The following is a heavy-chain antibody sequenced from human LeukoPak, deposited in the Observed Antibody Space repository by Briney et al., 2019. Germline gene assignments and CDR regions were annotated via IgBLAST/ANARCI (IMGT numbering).Heavy chain of an antibody. CDR2: LNPSTGET. CDR1: GYTFTAYY. J-gene: IGHJ5*02. Sequence: GASVKVSCKASGYTFTAYYLHWMRQAPGHGLEWMGWLNPSTGETHYAQKFQGRVTMTTDTSMSTAYMELSSLTSDDTAVYYCARAGGRSWFDPWGQGTLVTVSS. CDR3: ARAGGRSWFDP. V-gene: IGHV1-2*02.